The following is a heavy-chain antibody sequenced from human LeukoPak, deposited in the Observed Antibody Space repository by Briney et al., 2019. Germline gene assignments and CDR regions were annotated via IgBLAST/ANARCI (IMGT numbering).Heavy chain of an antibody. D-gene: IGHD5-24*01. V-gene: IGHV3-30*03. Sequence: GGSLRLSCAASGFTFSSYGMHWVRQAPGKGLEWVALISYDGSSKYYADSVKGRFTISRDNSKNTLFLQMNSLRAEDTAVYYCASVYKHGMDVWGRGTTVIVSS. CDR1: GFTFSSYG. J-gene: IGHJ6*02. CDR3: ASVYKHGMDV. CDR2: ISYDGSSK.